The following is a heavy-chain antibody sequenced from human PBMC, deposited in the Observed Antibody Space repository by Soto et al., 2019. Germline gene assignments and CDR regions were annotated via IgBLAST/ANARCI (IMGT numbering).Heavy chain of an antibody. J-gene: IGHJ6*02. Sequence: SETLSLTCAVYGGSFIGYYWTWIRQPPGTGLEWIGEINHSGSTNYNPSLKSRVTISVDTSKNQFSLKLTSVTAADTAVYYCARGEETGSGSYRELARDYYYYYGMDVWGQGTTVT. CDR1: GGSFIGYY. CDR3: ARGEETGSGSYRELARDYYYYYGMDV. V-gene: IGHV4-34*01. CDR2: INHSGST. D-gene: IGHD3-10*01.